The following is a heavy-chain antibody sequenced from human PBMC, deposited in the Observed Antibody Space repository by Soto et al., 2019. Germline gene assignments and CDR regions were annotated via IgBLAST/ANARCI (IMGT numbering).Heavy chain of an antibody. Sequence: QVQLVQSGAEVKKPGASVKVSCKASGYIFTAYSMHWVRQATGQGLEWMCVVNPSGGYTNYAQKFQGRITMTRDTTTRTVYMDLSYLTSDDTAVEYCAREESCSDGICNSEIFQRCGQGTLVTVSS. D-gene: IGHD2-15*01. J-gene: IGHJ1*01. V-gene: IGHV1-46*01. CDR1: GYIFTAYS. CDR3: AREESCSDGICNSEIFQR. CDR2: VNPSGGYT.